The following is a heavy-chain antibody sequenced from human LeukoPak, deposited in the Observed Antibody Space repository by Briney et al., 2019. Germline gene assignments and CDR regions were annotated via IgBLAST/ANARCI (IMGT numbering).Heavy chain of an antibody. CDR1: GFTFSGAA. D-gene: IGHD3-16*02. CDR2: IRSKANNYAT. V-gene: IGHV3-73*01. J-gene: IGHJ4*02. Sequence: GGSLRFSCAASGFTFSGAAMHCVRQASGKGLEWVGRIRSKANNYATAYVASVKGRFTISRDDSKNTAYLQMNSLKTEDTAVYYCTRDIVGSNFWGQGTLVTVPS. CDR3: TRDIVGSNF.